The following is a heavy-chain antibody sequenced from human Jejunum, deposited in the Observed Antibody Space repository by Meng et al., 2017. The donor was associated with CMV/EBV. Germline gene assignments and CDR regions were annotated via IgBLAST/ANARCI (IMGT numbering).Heavy chain of an antibody. J-gene: IGHJ4*02. Sequence: LTFSMYPMHWVRQAPGKGLEWVAVISYDGGNEYYADSVKGRFTVSRDNSKNTLYLQMNSLRPDDTAVYYCARDRTSVIVPAAILYWGQGTRVTVSS. CDR1: LTFSMYP. CDR2: ISYDGGNE. CDR3: ARDRTSVIVPAAILY. V-gene: IGHV3-30-3*01. D-gene: IGHD2-2*01.